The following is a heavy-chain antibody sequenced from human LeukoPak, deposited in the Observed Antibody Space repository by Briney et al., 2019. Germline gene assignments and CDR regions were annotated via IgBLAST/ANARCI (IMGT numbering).Heavy chain of an antibody. CDR3: GRTEFAPSIVVLPVPGRRTRFYYGVDV. CDR1: GFTLSDYY. J-gene: IGHJ6*02. V-gene: IGHV3-11*01. Sequence: PGGSLRLSCAASGFTLSDYYMTWIRQSPGKGLEWVSSVSGNSNTITYADSVKGRFTISRDNAKNSVFLQMNSLRAEDTAVYYCGRTEFAPSIVVLPVPGRRTRFYYGVDVWGQGTTVAVSS. D-gene: IGHD2-21*01. CDR2: VSGNSNTI.